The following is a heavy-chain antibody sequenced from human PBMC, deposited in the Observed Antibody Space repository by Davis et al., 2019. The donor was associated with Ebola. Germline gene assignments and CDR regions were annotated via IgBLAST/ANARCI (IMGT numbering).Heavy chain of an antibody. CDR1: GITFSSYD. V-gene: IGHV3-48*03. CDR2: ISISSSTI. Sequence: GESLKISCAASGITFSSYDMTWVRQAPGKGLEWISYISISSSTIYYADPVKGRFAISRDNAKSLLFLQMNSLRAEDTAVYYCARVALYAFDIWGHGTAVTVSS. J-gene: IGHJ3*02. CDR3: ARVALYAFDI.